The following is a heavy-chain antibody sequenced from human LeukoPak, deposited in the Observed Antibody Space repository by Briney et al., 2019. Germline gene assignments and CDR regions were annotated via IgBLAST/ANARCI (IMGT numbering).Heavy chain of an antibody. J-gene: IGHJ4*02. Sequence: SETLSLTCTVSGGSISSHYWSWIRQPPGKGLEWIGYIYYSGSTNYNPSLKSRVTISVDTSKNQFSLKLSSVTAADTAVYYCARDDSSGYYYSFDYWGQGTRVTVSS. CDR3: ARDDSSGYYYSFDY. V-gene: IGHV4-59*11. CDR2: IYYSGST. D-gene: IGHD3-22*01. CDR1: GGSISSHY.